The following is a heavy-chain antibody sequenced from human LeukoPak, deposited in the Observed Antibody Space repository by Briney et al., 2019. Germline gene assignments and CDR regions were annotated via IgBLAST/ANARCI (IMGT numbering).Heavy chain of an antibody. CDR3: ARAQRLLDY. Sequence: PGGPLRLSCAASGFTFSSYGMHWVRQAPGKGLEWVAFIRYDGSNKYYADSVKGRFTISRDNAKNSLYLQMNSLRAEDTAVYYCARAQRLLDYWGQGTLVTVSS. CDR1: GFTFSSYG. CDR2: IRYDGSNK. D-gene: IGHD4-11*01. J-gene: IGHJ4*02. V-gene: IGHV3-30*02.